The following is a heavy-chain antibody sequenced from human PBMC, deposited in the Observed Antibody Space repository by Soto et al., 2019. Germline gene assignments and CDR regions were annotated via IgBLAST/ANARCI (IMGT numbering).Heavy chain of an antibody. V-gene: IGHV3-23*01. J-gene: IGHJ6*02. CDR2: ISGSGGST. CDR1: GFTFSSYA. D-gene: IGHD6-13*01. Sequence: LRLSFAASGFTFSSYAMSWVRQAPGKGLEWVSAISGSGGSTYYADSVKGRFTISRDNSKNTLYLQMNSLRAEDTAVYYCAKDPGIAATYGMDVWGQGTTVTVSS. CDR3: AKDPGIAATYGMDV.